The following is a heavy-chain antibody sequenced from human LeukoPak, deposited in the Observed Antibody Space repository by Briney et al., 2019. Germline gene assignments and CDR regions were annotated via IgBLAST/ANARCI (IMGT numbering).Heavy chain of an antibody. CDR2: IDPSDSYT. CDR3: ARHSRYSYGY. CDR1: GYGFTSYW. D-gene: IGHD5-18*01. Sequence: GESLKISCKGSGYGFTSYWIRWVRQMPGKGVGWMGRIDPSDSYTNYSPSFQGHVTISADKSISTAYLQWSSLKASDTAMYYCARHSRYSYGYWGQGTLVTVSS. J-gene: IGHJ4*02. V-gene: IGHV5-10-1*01.